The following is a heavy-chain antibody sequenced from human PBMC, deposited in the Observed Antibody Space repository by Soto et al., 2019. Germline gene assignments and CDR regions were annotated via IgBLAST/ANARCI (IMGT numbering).Heavy chain of an antibody. CDR3: ARDYGKLNP. J-gene: IGHJ5*02. CDR2: ISSGSNYI. D-gene: IGHD2-15*01. CDR1: GFTFSRYA. Sequence: PGGSLRLSCAASGFTFSRYAMHWVRQTPGKGLEWVSSISSGSNYIYYADSLKGRFTISRDNAKNSLYLQMNSLRAEDTAVYYCARDYGKLNPWGQGTLVTVSS. V-gene: IGHV3-21*01.